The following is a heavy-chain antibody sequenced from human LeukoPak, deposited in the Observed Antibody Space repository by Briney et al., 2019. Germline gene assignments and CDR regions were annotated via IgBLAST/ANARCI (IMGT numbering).Heavy chain of an antibody. D-gene: IGHD3-9*01. J-gene: IGHJ4*02. Sequence: SETLSLTCTVSGGSISSSSYYWGWIRQPPGKGLEWIGSIYYSGSTYYNPSLKSRVTISVDTSKNQFSLKLSSVTAADTAVYYCARDPKGRRYFDWLLWDYWGQGTLITVSS. CDR1: GGSISSSSYY. CDR2: IYYSGST. CDR3: ARDPKGRRYFDWLLWDY. V-gene: IGHV4-39*07.